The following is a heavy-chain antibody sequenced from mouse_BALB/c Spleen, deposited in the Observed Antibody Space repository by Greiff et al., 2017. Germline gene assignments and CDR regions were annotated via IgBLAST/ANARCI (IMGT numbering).Heavy chain of an antibody. CDR3: AREGGYYASWFAY. J-gene: IGHJ3*01. D-gene: IGHD2-1*01. CDR2: ISSGSSTI. V-gene: IGHV5-17*02. Sequence: EVKLQESGGGLVQPGGSRKLSCAASGFTFSSFGMHWVRQAPEKGLEWVAYISSGSSTIYYADTVKGRFTISRDNPKNTLFLQMTSLRSEDTAMYYCAREGGYYASWFAYWGQGTLVTVSA. CDR1: GFTFSSFG.